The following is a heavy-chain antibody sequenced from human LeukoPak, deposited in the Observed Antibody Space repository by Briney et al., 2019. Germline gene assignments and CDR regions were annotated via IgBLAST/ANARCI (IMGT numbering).Heavy chain of an antibody. V-gene: IGHV3-23*01. CDR3: AKGISSSDY. CDR1: GFTFSSSA. Sequence: PGGSLRLSCAASGFTFSSSAMTWVRQAPGKGLEWVSAISGGSGTSYYADSVKGRSTISRDNSKNTLYLQMNSLRAEDTAVYYCAKGISSSDYWGQGTLVTVSS. CDR2: ISGGSGTS. J-gene: IGHJ4*02. D-gene: IGHD2/OR15-2a*01.